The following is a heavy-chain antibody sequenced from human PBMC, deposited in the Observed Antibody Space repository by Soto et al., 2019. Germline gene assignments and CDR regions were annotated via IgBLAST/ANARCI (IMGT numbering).Heavy chain of an antibody. D-gene: IGHD4-17*01. CDR3: ARHLLGVTTPYFAY. Sequence: GESLKISCKGSGYTFINYWIGWVRQMPGKGLEWMGIIYPHDSDIRYSPSFQGQVTISADKSISTAYLQWSSLKASDTAMYYCARHLLGVTTPYFAYWGQGTLVTVSS. V-gene: IGHV5-51*01. CDR2: IYPHDSDI. J-gene: IGHJ4*02. CDR1: GYTFINYW.